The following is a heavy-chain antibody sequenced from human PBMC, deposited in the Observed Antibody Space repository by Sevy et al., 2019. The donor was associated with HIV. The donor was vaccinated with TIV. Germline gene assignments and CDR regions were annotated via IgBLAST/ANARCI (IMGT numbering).Heavy chain of an antibody. V-gene: IGHV3-15*01. CDR3: TTDINYYYDSSGYYYY. J-gene: IGHJ4*02. Sequence: GGSLRLSCAASGFTFSNAWMSWVRQAPGKGLEWVGRIKRKTDGGTTDYAAPVKGRFTISRDDPKNTLYLQMNSLKTEDTAVYYCTTDINYYYDSSGYYYYWGQGTLVTVSS. CDR2: IKRKTDGGTT. D-gene: IGHD3-22*01. CDR1: GFTFSNAW.